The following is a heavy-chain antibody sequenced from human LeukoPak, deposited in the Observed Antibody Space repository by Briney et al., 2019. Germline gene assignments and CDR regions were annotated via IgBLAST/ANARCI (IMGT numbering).Heavy chain of an antibody. J-gene: IGHJ4*02. D-gene: IGHD2-21*02. V-gene: IGHV4-4*07. CDR3: ARQGVATAIDY. Sequence: SETLSLTCTVSGGSISNYYWSWIRQPAGKGLEWIGRISASGNTNYNPSLKSRVTMSVDTSMNLFALKLCSVTAADTAVYYCARQGVATAIDYWGQGTLVTVSS. CDR2: ISASGNT. CDR1: GGSISNYY.